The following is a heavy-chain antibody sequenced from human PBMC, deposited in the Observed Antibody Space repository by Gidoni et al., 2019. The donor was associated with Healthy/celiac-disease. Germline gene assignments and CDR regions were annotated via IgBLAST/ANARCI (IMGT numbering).Heavy chain of an antibody. CDR3: AKVYSSSWLDAFDI. J-gene: IGHJ3*02. D-gene: IGHD6-13*01. CDR1: GFTFADYA. CDR2: ISWNSGSI. V-gene: IGHV3-9*01. Sequence: EVQLVESGGGLVQPGRSLRLSCAASGFTFADYAMHWVRQAPGKGLEWVSGISWNSGSIGYADSVKGRFTISRDNAKNSLYLQMNSLRAEDTALYYCAKVYSSSWLDAFDIWGQGTMVTVSS.